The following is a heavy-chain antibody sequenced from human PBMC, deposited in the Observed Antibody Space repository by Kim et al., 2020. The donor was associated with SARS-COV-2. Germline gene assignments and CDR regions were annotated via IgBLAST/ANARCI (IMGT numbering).Heavy chain of an antibody. D-gene: IGHD6-13*01. CDR3: AKASGSWYTHHYGMDV. CDR1: GFTFSGYA. J-gene: IGHJ6*02. CDR2: ISGSGGST. Sequence: GGSLRLSCAASGFTFSGYAMSWVRQAPGKGLEWVSGISGSGGSTYYADSVKGRFTISRDNSKNTLYLQMNSLRAEDTAVYYCAKASGSWYTHHYGMDVWGQGTTVTVSS. V-gene: IGHV3-23*01.